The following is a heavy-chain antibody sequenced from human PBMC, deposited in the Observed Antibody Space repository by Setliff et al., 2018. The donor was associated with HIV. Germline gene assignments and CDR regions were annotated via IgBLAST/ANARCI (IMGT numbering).Heavy chain of an antibody. CDR2: IYYSGST. CDR3: AREPRDRSGSYALDL. D-gene: IGHD3-10*01. J-gene: IGHJ5*02. CDR1: GGSISSGDYY. Sequence: SETLSLTCTVSGGSISSGDYYWSWIRQPPGKGLEWIGYIYYSGSTYYNPSLKSRVTISVDTSKNPFSLKLSSVTAADTAVYYCAREPRDRSGSYALDLWGQGTLVTVSS. V-gene: IGHV4-30-4*08.